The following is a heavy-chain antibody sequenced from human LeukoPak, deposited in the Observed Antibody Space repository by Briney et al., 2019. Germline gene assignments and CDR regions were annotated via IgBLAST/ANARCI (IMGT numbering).Heavy chain of an antibody. J-gene: IGHJ5*02. CDR3: AREGGTLLWFGELSYFSWFDP. Sequence: GASVKVSCKASGGTFSSYAISWVRQAPGQGLEWMGGIIPIFGTANYAQKFQGRVTITADESTSTAYMELSSLRSEDTAVYYCAREGGTLLWFGELSYFSWFDPWGQGTLVTVSS. CDR2: IIPIFGTA. D-gene: IGHD3-10*01. V-gene: IGHV1-69*13. CDR1: GGTFSSYA.